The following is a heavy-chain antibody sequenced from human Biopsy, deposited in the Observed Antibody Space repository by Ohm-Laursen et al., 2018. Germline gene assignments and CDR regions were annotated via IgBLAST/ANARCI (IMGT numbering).Heavy chain of an antibody. D-gene: IGHD4-17*01. V-gene: IGHV4-4*07. CDR1: GGSISDYF. CDR3: ARDAYGDYDTYY. J-gene: IGHJ6*03. CDR2: IYSSGRT. Sequence: SDTLSLTCTVSGGSISDYFWSWIRQPADKGLEYIGRIYSSGRTFYNPSLKSRVTMSVATSDNQFSLKLSSVTAADMAVYFCARDAYGDYDTYY.